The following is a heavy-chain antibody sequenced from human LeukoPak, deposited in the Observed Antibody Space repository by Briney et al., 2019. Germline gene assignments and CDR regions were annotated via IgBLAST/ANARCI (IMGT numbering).Heavy chain of an antibody. J-gene: IGHJ4*02. CDR3: ARVEEQWSGGSYRY. CDR2: FDPEDGET. D-gene: IGHD1-26*01. V-gene: IGHV1-24*01. CDR1: GYTLTELS. Sequence: ASVKVSCKVSGYTLTELSMHWVRQAPGKGLEWMGGFDPEDGETIYAQKFQGRVTMTRDTSTSTVYMELSSLRSEDTAVYYCARVEEQWSGGSYRYWGQGTLVTVSS.